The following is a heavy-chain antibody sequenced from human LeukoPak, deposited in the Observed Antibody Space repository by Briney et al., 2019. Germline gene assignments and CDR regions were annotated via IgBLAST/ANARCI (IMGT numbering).Heavy chain of an antibody. V-gene: IGHV3-23*01. CDR1: GFTFSTYA. J-gene: IGHJ6*02. Sequence: GGSLRLSCAASGFTFSTYAMSWVRQPPGKGLEWVSAISGDGGSTYYADSVKGRFTISRDNSKNTLSLQTSSPRADDTAVYYCAKHTNYYDSGGSPLSYFYYGMDVWGQGTTVTVSS. CDR2: ISGDGGST. CDR3: AKHTNYYDSGGSPLSYFYYGMDV. D-gene: IGHD3-22*01.